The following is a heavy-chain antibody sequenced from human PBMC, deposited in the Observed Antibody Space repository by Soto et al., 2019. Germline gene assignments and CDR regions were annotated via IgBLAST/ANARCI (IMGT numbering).Heavy chain of an antibody. J-gene: IGHJ4*02. CDR1: GFTFSSYA. D-gene: IGHD2-15*01. CDR3: AKRRGAGENFDY. Sequence: PGGSLRLSCAASGFTFSSYAMGWVRQGPGKGLEWVAVVSIGGSTHYADSVRGRFTISRDNSKNTLSLQMNSLTAEDTAVYFCAKRRGAGENFDYWGQGALVTASS. V-gene: IGHV3-23*01. CDR2: VSIGGST.